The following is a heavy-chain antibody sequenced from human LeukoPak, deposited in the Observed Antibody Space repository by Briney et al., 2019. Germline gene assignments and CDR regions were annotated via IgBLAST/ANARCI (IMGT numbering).Heavy chain of an antibody. D-gene: IGHD3-3*01. CDR1: GGSISSYY. J-gene: IGHJ6*03. Sequence: SETLSLTCTVSGGSISSYYWSWIRQPPGKGLEWIGYIYYSGSTNYNPSLKSRVTISVDTSKNQFSLKLSSVTAADTAVYYCARDWRTYFDFWSGSGDYYMDVWGKGTTVTVSS. V-gene: IGHV4-59*01. CDR3: ARDWRTYFDFWSGSGDYYMDV. CDR2: IYYSGST.